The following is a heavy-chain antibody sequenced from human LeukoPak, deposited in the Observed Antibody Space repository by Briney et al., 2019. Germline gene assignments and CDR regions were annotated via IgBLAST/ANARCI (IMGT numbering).Heavy chain of an antibody. Sequence: PSETLSLTCAVYGGSFSGYYWSWIRQPPGKGLEWIGEINHSGSTNYNPSLKSRVTISVDTSKNQFSLKLSSVTAADTAVYYCARFGLYYYDRWGQGTLVTVSS. CDR2: INHSGST. V-gene: IGHV4-34*01. CDR1: GGSFSGYY. CDR3: ARFGLYYYDR. D-gene: IGHD3-22*01. J-gene: IGHJ4*02.